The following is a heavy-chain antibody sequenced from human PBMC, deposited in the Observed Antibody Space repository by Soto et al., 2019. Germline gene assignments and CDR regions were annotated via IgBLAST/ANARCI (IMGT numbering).Heavy chain of an antibody. CDR1: GFTFSSYA. J-gene: IGHJ5*02. V-gene: IGHV3-30-3*01. CDR3: ARDHYGANWFDP. CDR2: ISYDGSNK. D-gene: IGHD3-10*01. Sequence: PGGSLRLSCAASGFTFSSYAMHWVRQAPGKGLEWVAVISYDGSNKYYADSVKGRFTISRDNSKNTLYLQMNSLRAEDTAVYYCARDHYGANWFDPWGQGALVTVPA.